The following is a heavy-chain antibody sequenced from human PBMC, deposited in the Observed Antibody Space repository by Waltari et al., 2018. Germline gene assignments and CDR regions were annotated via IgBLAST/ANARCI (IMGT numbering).Heavy chain of an antibody. D-gene: IGHD3-9*01. V-gene: IGHV4-39*01. Sequence: QLQLQESGPGLVKPSETLSLSCSVSGGSISTKSHFWGWIRQPPGQGLQWLGTTSYTGATYYSPAPKGRVHLARGTAKNQLALKLGSVTAADTGMYYWATYFGASGGKAAFDVWGQGTMVTVS. CDR2: TSYTGAT. CDR1: GGSISTKSHF. CDR3: ATYFGASGGKAAFDV. J-gene: IGHJ3*01.